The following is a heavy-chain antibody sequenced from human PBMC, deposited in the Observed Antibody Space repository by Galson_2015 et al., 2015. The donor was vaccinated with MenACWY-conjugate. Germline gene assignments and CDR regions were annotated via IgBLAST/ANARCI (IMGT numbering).Heavy chain of an antibody. Sequence: SLRLSCAASGFTVSSNCMNWVRQTPGKGLEWVSVIYSGGTTYYADSVKGRFTISRDSSKNTLYLQMHSLIPEDTAVYYCARDRANVVVTATCYFYGMDVWGQGTTVTVSS. CDR2: IYSGGTT. D-gene: IGHD2-21*02. CDR1: GFTVSSNC. CDR3: ARDRANVVVTATCYFYGMDV. J-gene: IGHJ6*02. V-gene: IGHV3-66*02.